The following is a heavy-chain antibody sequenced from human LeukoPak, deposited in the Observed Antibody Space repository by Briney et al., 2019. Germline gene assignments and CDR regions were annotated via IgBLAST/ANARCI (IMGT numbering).Heavy chain of an antibody. V-gene: IGHV4-30-4*07. CDR2: IYYSGST. Sequence: SETLSLTCTVSGGSISSGGFSWSWIRQPPGKGLEWIGYIYYSGSTNYNPSLKSRVTISVDTSNNQFSLRLSSLTAADTAVYYCAREGGGSFSRGWFDPWGQGTLVSVSS. D-gene: IGHD1-26*01. CDR3: AREGGGSFSRGWFDP. CDR1: GGSISSGGFS. J-gene: IGHJ5*02.